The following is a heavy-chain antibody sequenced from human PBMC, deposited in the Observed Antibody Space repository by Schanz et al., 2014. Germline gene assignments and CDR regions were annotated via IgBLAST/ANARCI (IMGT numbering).Heavy chain of an antibody. V-gene: IGHV3-23*01. CDR3: ARNRGSGGQNWYFDL. D-gene: IGHD1-26*01. CDR2: IGGSGGST. CDR1: GFTFSSYA. Sequence: EVQLLESGGGLVQPGGSLRLSCAASGFTFSSYAMGWVRQAPGKGLEWVSAIGGSGGSTYYADSVKGRFTISRDNSKNTLYLQMNSLRAEDTAVYYCARNRGSGGQNWYFDLWGRGTLVTVSS. J-gene: IGHJ2*01.